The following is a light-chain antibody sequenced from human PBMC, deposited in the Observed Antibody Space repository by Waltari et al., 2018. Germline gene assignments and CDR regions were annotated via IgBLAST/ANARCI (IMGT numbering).Light chain of an antibody. CDR3: QEFGSSPTVT. Sequence: IVLTQSPGTLSFSPGERATLSCRASQSVSSRYLAWYQQKPGQAPRVVIYSASGRATGIPDRFSGSGSGTDFTLTISRLEPEDFAMYYCQEFGSSPTVTFGQGTRLEIK. CDR1: QSVSSRY. CDR2: SAS. J-gene: IGKJ5*01. V-gene: IGKV3-20*01.